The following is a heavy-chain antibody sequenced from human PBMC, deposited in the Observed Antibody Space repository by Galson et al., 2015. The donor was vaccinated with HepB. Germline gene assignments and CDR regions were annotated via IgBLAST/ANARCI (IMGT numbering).Heavy chain of an antibody. CDR1: GFTFSSYS. Sequence: SLRLSCAASGFTFSSYSMNWVRQAPGKGLEWVSSISSSSSYIYYADSVKGRFTISRDNAKNSLYLQMNSLRAEDTAVYYCARDAGVVVPAAIRFWGMDVWGQGTTVTVSS. V-gene: IGHV3-21*01. CDR3: ARDAGVVVPAAIRFWGMDV. J-gene: IGHJ6*02. D-gene: IGHD2-2*01. CDR2: ISSSSSYI.